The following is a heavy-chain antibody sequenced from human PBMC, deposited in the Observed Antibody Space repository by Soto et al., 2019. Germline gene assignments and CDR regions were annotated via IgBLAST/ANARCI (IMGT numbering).Heavy chain of an antibody. D-gene: IGHD2-2*01. Sequence: SETLSLTCTISGGSISDYSWNWIRQPPGRGLGWIGYIYYRGSTNYNPSLWSRVTISADTSKNQFSLKLSSVTAADTAVYYCARGSNSNFEGPIVWGQGTRVTVSS. CDR3: ARGSNSNFEGPIV. CDR2: IYYRGST. J-gene: IGHJ4*02. CDR1: GGSISDYS. V-gene: IGHV4-59*01.